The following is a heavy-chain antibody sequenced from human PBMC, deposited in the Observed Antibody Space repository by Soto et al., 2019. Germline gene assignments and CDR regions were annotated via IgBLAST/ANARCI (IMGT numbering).Heavy chain of an antibody. J-gene: IGHJ4*02. D-gene: IGHD2-21*01. CDR1: GYSFRNYW. V-gene: IGHV5-51*01. CDR3: ARPDRDGYKNAFKI. CDR2: IYPDDSDT. Sequence: PGESLKISCKASGYSFRNYWIAWVRQMPGKGLEYVGHIYPDDSDTRYNPSFQGQVTISADTSLSTAFLEWSSLEASDTAIYFCARPDRDGYKNAFKIGGQGTLVTV.